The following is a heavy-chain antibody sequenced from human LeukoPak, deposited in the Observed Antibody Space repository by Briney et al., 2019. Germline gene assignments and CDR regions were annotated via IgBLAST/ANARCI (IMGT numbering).Heavy chain of an antibody. V-gene: IGHV1-69*05. D-gene: IGHD3-22*01. CDR1: GGTFSSYA. CDR2: IIPIFGTA. Sequence: GASVKVSCKASGGTFSSYAISWVRQAPGQGLEWMGGIIPIFGTANYAQKLQGRATMTTDTSTSTAYMELRSLRSDDTAVYYCARDLNYYDSRDQNAHFDYWGQGTLVTVSS. CDR3: ARDLNYYDSRDQNAHFDY. J-gene: IGHJ4*02.